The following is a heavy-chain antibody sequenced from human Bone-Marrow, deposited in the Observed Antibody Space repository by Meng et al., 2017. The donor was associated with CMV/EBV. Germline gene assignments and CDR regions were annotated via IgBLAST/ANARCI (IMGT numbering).Heavy chain of an antibody. CDR3: ARGLRGGFDY. J-gene: IGHJ4*02. D-gene: IGHD3-10*01. CDR2: INHSGST. CDR1: GGSISSSSYY. V-gene: IGHV4-39*07. Sequence: GSLRLSCTVSGGSISSSSYYWSWIRQPPGKGLEWIGEINHSGSTNYNPSLKSRVTISVDTSKNQFSLKLSSVTAADTAVYYCARGLRGGFDYWGQGTLVTVSS.